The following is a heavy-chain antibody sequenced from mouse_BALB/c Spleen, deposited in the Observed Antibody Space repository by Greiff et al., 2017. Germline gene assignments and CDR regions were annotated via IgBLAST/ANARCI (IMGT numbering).Heavy chain of an antibody. CDR1: GFSLTSYG. Sequence: VKLVESGPGLVAPSQSLSITCTVSGFSLTSYGVHWVRQPPGKGLEWLGVIWAGGSTNYNSALMSRLSISKDNSKSQVFLQMNSLQTDDTAMYYCARAGSYYFDYWGQGTTLTVSS. CDR2: IWAGGST. J-gene: IGHJ2*01. CDR3: ARAGSYYFDY. V-gene: IGHV2-9*02. D-gene: IGHD3-1*01.